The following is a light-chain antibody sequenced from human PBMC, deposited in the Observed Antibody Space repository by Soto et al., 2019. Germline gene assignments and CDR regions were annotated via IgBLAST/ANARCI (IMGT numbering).Light chain of an antibody. Sequence: QLVRTQPPSVSGAPGQMVTISCTGSSSNIGAGYDVHWYHQLPGTAPKLLIYGNSNRPSGVPDRFAGSKSGTSAALAITGLRAEDEADYYCQAYDSSLSGCVFGGGTKLTVL. J-gene: IGLJ3*02. CDR2: GNS. CDR1: SSNIGAGYD. CDR3: QAYDSSLSGCV. V-gene: IGLV1-40*01.